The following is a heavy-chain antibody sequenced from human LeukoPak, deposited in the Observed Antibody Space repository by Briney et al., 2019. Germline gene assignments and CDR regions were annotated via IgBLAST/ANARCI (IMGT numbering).Heavy chain of an antibody. CDR1: GFTFSSYS. CDR2: ISSSSSYI. D-gene: IGHD3-22*01. V-gene: IGHV3-21*01. CDR3: ARVWKDYYDSSGPFDY. J-gene: IGHJ4*02. Sequence: PGGSLRLSCAASGFTFSSYSMNWVRQAPGKGLEWVSSISSSSSYIYYADSVKGRFTISRDNAKNSLYLQMNSLRAEGTAVYYCARVWKDYYDSSGPFDYWGQGTLVTVSS.